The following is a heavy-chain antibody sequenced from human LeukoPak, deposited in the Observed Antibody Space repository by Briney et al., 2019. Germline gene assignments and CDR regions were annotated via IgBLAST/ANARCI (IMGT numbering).Heavy chain of an antibody. Sequence: PGGSLRLSCAASGFTFSSYSMNWVRQAPGKGLEWVSSISSSSSYIYYADSVKGRFTISRDNAKNSLYLQMNSLRAEDTAVYCCASGVDDAFDIWGQGTMVTVSS. CDR2: ISSSSSYI. D-gene: IGHD2-8*01. CDR1: GFTFSSYS. CDR3: ASGVDDAFDI. V-gene: IGHV3-21*01. J-gene: IGHJ3*02.